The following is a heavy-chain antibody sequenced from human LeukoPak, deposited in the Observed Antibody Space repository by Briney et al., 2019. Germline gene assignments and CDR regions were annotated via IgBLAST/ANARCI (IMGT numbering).Heavy chain of an antibody. V-gene: IGHV3-21*01. Sequence: GGPLRLSCAASGFTFSSYSMNWVRQAPGKGLEWVSSITSSGNYIYYADSMKGRFTISRDNAKNSLYLQMNSLRAEDTAVYYCARDRPTLTGYYPFDYWGQGTLVTVSS. J-gene: IGHJ4*02. CDR3: ARDRPTLTGYYPFDY. D-gene: IGHD3-9*01. CDR1: GFTFSSYS. CDR2: ITSSGNYI.